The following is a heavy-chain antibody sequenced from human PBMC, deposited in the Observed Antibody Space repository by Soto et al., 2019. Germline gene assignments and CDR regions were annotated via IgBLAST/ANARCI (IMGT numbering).Heavy chain of an antibody. D-gene: IGHD2-15*01. J-gene: IGHJ6*02. CDR1: GGSVSSGSYY. CDR2: IYYSGST. Sequence: PSETLSLTCTVSGGSVSSGSYYWSWIRQPPGKGLEWIGYIYYSGSTNYNPSLKSRVTISVDTSKNQFSLKLSSVTAADTAVYYCARDCREKAPDYYYGMDVWGQGTTVTVSS. V-gene: IGHV4-61*01. CDR3: ARDCREKAPDYYYGMDV.